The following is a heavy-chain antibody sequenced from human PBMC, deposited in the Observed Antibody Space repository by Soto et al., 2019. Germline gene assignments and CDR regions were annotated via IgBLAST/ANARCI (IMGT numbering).Heavy chain of an antibody. J-gene: IGHJ4*02. CDR1: GYTLTEVS. V-gene: IGHV1-24*01. CDR3: AADLELLHFDY. D-gene: IGHD1-7*01. CDR2: FDHDDGET. Sequence: QVQLVQSGAEVKKPGASVKVSCKVFGYTLTEVSIHWVRQAPGKGLEWMGGFDHDDGETVYAQKFQGRVAMTEDSSTDTAYMELSILGSDDTAVYYGAADLELLHFDYWGQGTVVIVSS.